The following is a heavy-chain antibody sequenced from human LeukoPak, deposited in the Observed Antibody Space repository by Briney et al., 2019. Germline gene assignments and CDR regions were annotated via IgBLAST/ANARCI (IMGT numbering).Heavy chain of an antibody. CDR2: IDWDDDK. V-gene: IGHV2-70*11. D-gene: IGHD6-19*01. CDR1: GFSLSTSGMC. Sequence: SGPTLVNPTQTLTLTCTFSGFSLSTSGMCVSWIRQPPGKALEWLARIDWDDDKYYSTSLKTRLTISKDTSKNQVVLTMTNMDPVDTATYYCARISVTSSDGVGISNWFDPWGQGTLVTVSS. J-gene: IGHJ5*02. CDR3: ARISVTSSDGVGISNWFDP.